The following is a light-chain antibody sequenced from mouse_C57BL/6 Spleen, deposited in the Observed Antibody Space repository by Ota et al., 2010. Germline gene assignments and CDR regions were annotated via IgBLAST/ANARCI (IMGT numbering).Light chain of an antibody. CDR3: QQYSSYPLT. CDR1: QDVGTT. CDR2: WTS. V-gene: IGKV6-23*01. Sequence: IVMTQSPKSMSTSVGDRVSITCKASQDVGTTVAWYQQKPGQSPKLLIYWTSTRHTGVPGRFTGSGSGTDFTLTISNVQSEDLADYFCQQYSSYPLTFGVGTKLELK. J-gene: IGKJ5*01.